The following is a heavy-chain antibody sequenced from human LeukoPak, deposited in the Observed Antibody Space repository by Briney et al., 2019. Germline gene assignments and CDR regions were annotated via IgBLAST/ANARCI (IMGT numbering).Heavy chain of an antibody. CDR3: ARTTEGYAGGPGYSYYYYMDV. D-gene: IGHD5-12*01. CDR1: GGSISSYY. Sequence: SETLSLTCTVSGGSISSYYWSWIRQPPGKGLEWIGYIHYSGSTHYNPSLKSRVTISVDTSKNQVSLKLRSVTAADTAVYYCARTTEGYAGGPGYSYYYYMDVWAKGPRSPSP. J-gene: IGHJ6*03. CDR2: IHYSGST. V-gene: IGHV4-59*01.